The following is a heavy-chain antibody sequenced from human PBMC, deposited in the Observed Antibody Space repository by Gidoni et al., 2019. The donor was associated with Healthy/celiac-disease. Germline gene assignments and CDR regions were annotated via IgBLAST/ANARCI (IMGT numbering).Heavy chain of an antibody. D-gene: IGHD3-22*01. CDR2: MNPNSGNT. CDR1: GYTFTSYD. Sequence: VQLVQSGAEVKKPGASVKVSCKASGYTFTSYDITWVRQATGQGLEWMGWMNPNSGNTGYAQKFQGRVTMTRNTSISTAYMELSSLRSEDTAVYYCAREIRGYYDSSGYYYYYYYGMDVWGQGTTVTVSS. CDR3: AREIRGYYDSSGYYYYYYYGMDV. J-gene: IGHJ6*02. V-gene: IGHV1-8*01.